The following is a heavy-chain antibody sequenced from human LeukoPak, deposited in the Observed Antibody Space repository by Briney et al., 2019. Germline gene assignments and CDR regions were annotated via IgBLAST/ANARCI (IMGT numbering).Heavy chain of an antibody. D-gene: IGHD3-22*01. CDR2: INSDGSAT. CDR1: GFSFSTHW. J-gene: IGHJ4*02. V-gene: IGHV3-74*01. CDR3: GSLTVVAKDH. Sequence: GGSLRLSCAASGFSFSTHWMHWVRQAPGKGLVYVAQINSDGSATAYADSVKGRFTISRDNAKNTLYREMISLRAEDTAVYYCGSLTVVAKDHWGQGTLVTVSS.